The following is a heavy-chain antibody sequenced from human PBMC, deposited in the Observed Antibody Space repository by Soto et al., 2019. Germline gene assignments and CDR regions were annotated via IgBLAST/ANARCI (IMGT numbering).Heavy chain of an antibody. CDR2: ISSSGSYI. CDR3: ARDGSSALYNWFDP. D-gene: IGHD2-2*01. Sequence: LRLSCAASGFTVTTYSMNWVRQAPGKGLEWVSSISSSGSYIYYADSVKGRFTISRDNAKNSLYLQMNSLRAEDTAVYYCARDGSSALYNWFDPWGQGTLVTVSS. CDR1: GFTVTTYS. J-gene: IGHJ5*02. V-gene: IGHV3-21*01.